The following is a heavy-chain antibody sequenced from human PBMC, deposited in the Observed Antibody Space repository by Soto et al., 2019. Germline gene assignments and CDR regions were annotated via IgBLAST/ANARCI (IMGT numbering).Heavy chain of an antibody. J-gene: IGHJ4*02. CDR2: IYYSGST. CDR3: ARAPTYCSGGSCYPKSKFDY. CDR1: GGSTSSGDYY. Sequence: SETLSLTCTVSGGSTSSGDYYWSWIRQPPGKGLEWIGYIYYSGSTYYNPSLKSRVTISVDTSKNQFSLKLSSVTAADTAVYYCARAPTYCSGGSCYPKSKFDYWGQGTLVTVSS. V-gene: IGHV4-30-4*01. D-gene: IGHD2-15*01.